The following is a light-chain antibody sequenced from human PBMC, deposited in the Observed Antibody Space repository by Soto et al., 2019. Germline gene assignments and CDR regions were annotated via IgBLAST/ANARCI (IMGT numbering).Light chain of an antibody. J-gene: IGKJ1*01. Sequence: EIVLTQSPGTLSLSPGAGATLSCRASQSVTSSYLAWYQQKPGQAPRLLIYGASSRAIDIPHRFSGSGSGTDFTLTINRLEPEDFAVYYCQQYGSSPQTFGQGTKVEIK. CDR1: QSVTSSY. V-gene: IGKV3-20*01. CDR2: GAS. CDR3: QQYGSSPQT.